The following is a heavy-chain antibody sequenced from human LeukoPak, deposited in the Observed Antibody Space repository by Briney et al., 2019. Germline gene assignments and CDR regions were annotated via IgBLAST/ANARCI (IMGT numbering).Heavy chain of an antibody. Sequence: GGSLRLSCAASGFTFSSYWMRWVRQAPGKGLEGVANIENDGSEEYNGDSVKGRFTISRDNAKNSLFLQMNSLTVEDTAVYYCARAIRGSAVDTGDRWGQGTLVTVSS. CDR1: GFTFSSYW. CDR3: ARAIRGSAVDTGDR. V-gene: IGHV3-7*01. D-gene: IGHD3-10*01. CDR2: IENDGSEE. J-gene: IGHJ4*02.